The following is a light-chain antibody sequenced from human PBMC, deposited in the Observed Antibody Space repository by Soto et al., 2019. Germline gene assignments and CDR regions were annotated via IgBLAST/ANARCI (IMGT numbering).Light chain of an antibody. CDR1: QSVSSY. CDR3: QQRSNWPS. J-gene: IGKJ5*01. CDR2: DAS. V-gene: IGKV3-11*01. Sequence: EIVMTQSPATLSVSPGERGTLPCRASQSVSSYLAWYQQKPGQAPRLLIYDASNRATGIPARFSGSGSGTDFTLTISSLEPEDFAVYYCQQRSNWPSFGQGTRLEIK.